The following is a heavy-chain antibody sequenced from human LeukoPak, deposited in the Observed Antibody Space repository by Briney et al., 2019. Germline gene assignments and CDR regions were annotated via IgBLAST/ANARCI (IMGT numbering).Heavy chain of an antibody. Sequence: GESLKISCKGSGYSFTSYWIGWVRQMPGKGLEWMGTIYPGDSDTRYSPSFQGQVTISADKSISTAYLQWSSLKASDAAMYYCARRAKLGYCGSTSCSYYFDYWGQGTLVTVSS. CDR3: ARRAKLGYCGSTSCSYYFDY. CDR1: GYSFTSYW. D-gene: IGHD2-2*01. V-gene: IGHV5-51*01. J-gene: IGHJ4*02. CDR2: IYPGDSDT.